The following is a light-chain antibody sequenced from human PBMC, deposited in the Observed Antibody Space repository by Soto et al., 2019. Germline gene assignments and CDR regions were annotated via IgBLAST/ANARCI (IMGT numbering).Light chain of an antibody. V-gene: IGKV3-15*01. Sequence: EIVMTQSPATLSVSPGERATLSCRASQSVNSNLAWYQQKPGQAPRLLIYGASTRVAGIPARFSGSGSGTEFSLTISSLQSEDFAVYYCQQYGSSRTFGQGTKVEI. J-gene: IGKJ1*01. CDR1: QSVNSN. CDR3: QQYGSSRT. CDR2: GAS.